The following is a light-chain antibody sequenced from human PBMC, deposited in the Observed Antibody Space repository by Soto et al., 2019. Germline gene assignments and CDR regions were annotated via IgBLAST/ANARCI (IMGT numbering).Light chain of an antibody. V-gene: IGLV2-14*01. CDR2: DVS. J-gene: IGLJ1*01. Sequence: QSALTQPASVSGSPGQSITISCTGTSSDVGGYNYVSWYQQHPAKVPKLMIYDVSNRPSGVSDRFSGSKSGNTASLTISGLQAEDEADYYCYSYTTSSTYVFGTGTKLNVL. CDR1: SSDVGGYNY. CDR3: YSYTTSSTYV.